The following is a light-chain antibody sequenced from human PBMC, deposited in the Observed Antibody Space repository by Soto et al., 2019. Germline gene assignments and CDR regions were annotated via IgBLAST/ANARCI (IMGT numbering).Light chain of an antibody. Sequence: QSVLTQPPSVSAAPGQKVTISCSGSTSNIGNNYVSWYQQLPGTAPKLLVYENNKRPSGIPDRFSGSKSGTSATLGITGLQTGDEADYYCGTWDGGLSAGVFGGGTKLTVL. V-gene: IGLV1-51*02. J-gene: IGLJ2*01. CDR2: ENN. CDR1: TSNIGNNY. CDR3: GTWDGGLSAGV.